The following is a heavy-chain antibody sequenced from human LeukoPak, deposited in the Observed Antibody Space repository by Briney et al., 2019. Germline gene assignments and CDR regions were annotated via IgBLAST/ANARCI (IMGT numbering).Heavy chain of an antibody. CDR1: GFTFSNYW. Sequence: GGSLRLSCAGSGFTFSNYWMSWVREVPGKGLEWVANIKEDGSEKYSVDSMKGRFTIFRDNAKNSLYLQMNSLRAEDTAIYYCARDRHSGHFDWGQGTLVTASS. J-gene: IGHJ4*02. CDR2: IKEDGSEK. D-gene: IGHD1-26*01. CDR3: ARDRHSGHFD. V-gene: IGHV3-7*01.